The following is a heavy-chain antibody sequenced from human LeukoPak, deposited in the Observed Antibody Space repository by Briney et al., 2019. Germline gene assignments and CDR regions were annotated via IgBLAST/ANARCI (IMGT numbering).Heavy chain of an antibody. D-gene: IGHD2-15*01. CDR3: ARVYCSGGSGYPKPLHYYYYGMDV. CDR2: IYDSGST. V-gene: IGHV4-30-4*08. Sequence: SQTLSLTCTVSGGSISSGDYYWSWIRQPPGKGLEGNGYIYDSGSTYYHPARKSRVTISVDPSNNLFSLKLSSVTATDTAVYYCARVYCSGGSGYPKPLHYYYYGMDVWGQGTTVTVSS. CDR1: GGSISSGDYY. J-gene: IGHJ6*02.